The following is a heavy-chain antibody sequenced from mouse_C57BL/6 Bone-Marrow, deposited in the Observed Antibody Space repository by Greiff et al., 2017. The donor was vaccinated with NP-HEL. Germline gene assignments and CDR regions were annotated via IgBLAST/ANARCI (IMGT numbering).Heavy chain of an antibody. CDR3: ARGWGLRQEDYFDY. Sequence: QVQLQQPGAELVMPGSSVKLSCKASGYTFTSYWMHWVKQRPGQGLEWIGEIDPSDSYTNYNQKFKGKSTLTVDKSSSTAYMQLSSLTSEDSAVYYCARGWGLRQEDYFDYWGQGTTLTVSS. V-gene: IGHV1-69*01. D-gene: IGHD2-4*01. J-gene: IGHJ2*01. CDR2: IDPSDSYT. CDR1: GYTFTSYW.